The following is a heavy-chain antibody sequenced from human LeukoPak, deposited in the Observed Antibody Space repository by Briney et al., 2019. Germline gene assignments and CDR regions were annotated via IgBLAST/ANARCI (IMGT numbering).Heavy chain of an antibody. J-gene: IGHJ4*02. CDR2: ISGRGYNT. CDR3: AKDYIGYDQDFDY. CDR1: GFNLRAYN. Sequence: PGGSLRLSCAASGFNLRAYNMNWVRQAPGKGLDWVSSISGRGYNTYYADSMKGRFSISRDNSKNTVYLQMNSLRAEDTAVYYCAKDYIGYDQDFDYWGQGTLVTVSS. D-gene: IGHD2-2*01. V-gene: IGHV3-23*01.